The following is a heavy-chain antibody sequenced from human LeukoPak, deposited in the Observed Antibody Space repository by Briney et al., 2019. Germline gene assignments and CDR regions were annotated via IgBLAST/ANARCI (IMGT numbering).Heavy chain of an antibody. CDR1: GFSFSSYA. D-gene: IGHD5-18*01. Sequence: SGGSLRLSCAASGFSFSSYAMSWVRQAPGQGLEWVSGISGSGGGTYYADSVKGRFTISRDNSKNTLYLQMNSLRAEDTAVYYCAKEGNTASFDYWGQGTLVTVSS. V-gene: IGHV3-23*01. J-gene: IGHJ4*02. CDR2: ISGSGGGT. CDR3: AKEGNTASFDY.